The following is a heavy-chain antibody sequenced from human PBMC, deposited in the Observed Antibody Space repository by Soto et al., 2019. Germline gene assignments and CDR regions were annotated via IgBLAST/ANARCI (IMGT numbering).Heavy chain of an antibody. CDR2: INAGNGNT. Sequence: VKVSCKASGYTFTSYAMHWVRQAHGQRLEWMGWINAGNGNTKYSQKFQGRVTITRDTSASTAYMELSSLRSEDTAVYYCARDLRIVVVPAAMPHDAFDIWGQGTMVTVSS. V-gene: IGHV1-3*01. D-gene: IGHD2-2*01. CDR3: ARDLRIVVVPAAMPHDAFDI. CDR1: GYTFTSYA. J-gene: IGHJ3*02.